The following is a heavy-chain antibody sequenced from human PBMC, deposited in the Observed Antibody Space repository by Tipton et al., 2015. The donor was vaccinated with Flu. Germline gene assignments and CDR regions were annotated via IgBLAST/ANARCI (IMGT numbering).Heavy chain of an antibody. CDR3: ARGLYGSGSYQWRYFDS. CDR1: GGSFSGYY. J-gene: IGHJ4*02. D-gene: IGHD3-10*01. V-gene: IGHV4-34*01. CDR2: INDSGST. Sequence: TPSLTCAVYGGSFSGYYWSWIRQPPGKGLEWIGEINDSGSTNYNPSLKSRVTISVDTSKNQFSLKLSSVTAADTAVYYCARGLYGSGSYQWRYFDSWGQGTLVTVSS.